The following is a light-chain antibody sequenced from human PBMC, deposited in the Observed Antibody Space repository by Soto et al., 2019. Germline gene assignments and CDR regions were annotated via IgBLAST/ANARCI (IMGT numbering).Light chain of an antibody. Sequence: QSVLTQPASVSESPGQSITISCTGTSSYVGVYYYVSWFQQHPGKAPKLMIYDVTKRPSGVSNRFSGSMSGDTASLTISGLQAEDEAHYYCGSYTSSNTLEMVFGGGTKVTGL. CDR3: GSYTSSNTLEMV. V-gene: IGLV2-14*03. CDR1: SSYVGVYYY. J-gene: IGLJ2*01. CDR2: DVT.